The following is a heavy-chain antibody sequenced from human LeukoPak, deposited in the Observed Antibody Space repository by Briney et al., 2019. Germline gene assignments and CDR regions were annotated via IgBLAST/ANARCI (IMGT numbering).Heavy chain of an antibody. V-gene: IGHV3-21*01. D-gene: IGHD6-13*01. CDR3: ARDSREQQLGFDY. CDR1: GFTFSRYS. Sequence: GGSLRLSCAASGFTFSRYSMIWVRLAPRKGREGVSSITSSSSSIYSADSVKGRFTISRDNAKNSLYLQMNSLRAEDPAVYYCARDSREQQLGFDYWGQGTLVTVSS. CDR2: ITSSSSSI. J-gene: IGHJ4*02.